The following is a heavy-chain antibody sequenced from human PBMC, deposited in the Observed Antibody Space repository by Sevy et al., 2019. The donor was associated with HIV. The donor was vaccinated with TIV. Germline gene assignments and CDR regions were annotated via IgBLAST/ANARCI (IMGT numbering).Heavy chain of an antibody. D-gene: IGHD3-22*01. J-gene: IGHJ4*02. CDR3: ARGGDFNDRSAKRDFDY. CDR2: IWNDGSNK. CDR1: GFTFSNYG. Sequence: LSLTCAASGFTFSNYGMHWVRQAPGKGLEWMAVIWNDGSNKYYADSVKGRFTISRDNSKNTLYLQMNSLRVEDTAVYFCARGGDFNDRSAKRDFDYWGQGTLVTVSS. V-gene: IGHV3-33*01.